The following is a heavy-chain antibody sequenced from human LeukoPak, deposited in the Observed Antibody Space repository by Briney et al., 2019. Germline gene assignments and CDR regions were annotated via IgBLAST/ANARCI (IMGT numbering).Heavy chain of an antibody. CDR3: ARGDDSSGQGY. CDR1: GGSVSSGSYY. Sequence: SETLSLTCTVSGGSVSSGSYYWSWIRQPPGKGLEWIGYIYYSGSTNYNPSLKSRVTISVDTSKNQFSLKLSSVTAADTAVYYCARGDDSSGQGYWGQGTLVTVSS. J-gene: IGHJ4*02. V-gene: IGHV4-61*01. D-gene: IGHD3-22*01. CDR2: IYYSGST.